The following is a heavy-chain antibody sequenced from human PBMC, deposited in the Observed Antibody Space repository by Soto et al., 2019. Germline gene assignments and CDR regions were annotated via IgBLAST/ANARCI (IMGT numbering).Heavy chain of an antibody. CDR2: TRHDGSNT. V-gene: IGHV3-30*02. J-gene: IGHJ4*02. CDR3: ARDGVGATTFFGYFDY. D-gene: IGHD1-26*01. Sequence: GGSLRLSCVASGFTFSGYGMHWVRQAPGKGLEWVAITRHDGSNTYYADSVRGRFTISRDNSKKTLYLQMDSLRAEDTAVYYCARDGVGATTFFGYFDYWGQGTLVTVSS. CDR1: GFTFSGYG.